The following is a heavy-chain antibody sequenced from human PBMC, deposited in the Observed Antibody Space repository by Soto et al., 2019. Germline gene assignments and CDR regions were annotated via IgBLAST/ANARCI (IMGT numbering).Heavy chain of an antibody. CDR2: TYYRSKWYN. CDR3: ARSSDSRVLLWFGELWNWFDP. J-gene: IGHJ5*02. Sequence: SQTLSLTCAISGDSVSSNSAAWNWNRQSPSRGLEWLGRTYYRSKWYNDYAVSVKSRITINPDTSKNQFSLQLNSVTPEDTAVYYCARSSDSRVLLWFGELWNWFDPWGQGTLVTVSS. CDR1: GDSVSSNSAA. V-gene: IGHV6-1*01. D-gene: IGHD3-10*01.